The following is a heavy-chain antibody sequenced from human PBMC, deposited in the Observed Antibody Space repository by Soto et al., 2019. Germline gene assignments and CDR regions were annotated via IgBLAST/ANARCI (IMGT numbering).Heavy chain of an antibody. J-gene: IGHJ4*02. V-gene: IGHV3-30*18. CDR1: GFTFSSYG. CDR3: AKDGLLRNGISRLAYFDY. D-gene: IGHD1-1*01. CDR2: ISYDGSNK. Sequence: GGSLRLSCAASGFTFSSYGMHWVRQAPGKGLEWVAVISYDGSNKYYADSVKGRFTISRDNSKNTLYLQMNSLRAEDTAVYYCAKDGLLRNGISRLAYFDYWGQGTLVTVSS.